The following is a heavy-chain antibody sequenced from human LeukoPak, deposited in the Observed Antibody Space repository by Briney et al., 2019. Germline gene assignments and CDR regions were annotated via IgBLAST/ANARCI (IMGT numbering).Heavy chain of an antibody. V-gene: IGHV3-23*01. CDR3: ARDQSPHYYDSSGYGAFNL. Sequence: GGSLRLSCVPSGFAFNTFAMNWVRPAPGKGLEWVSGISASGSRTYYGNSVKGRFTISRDNSKNTLFLQMNNLRGEDTARYFCARDQSPHYYDSSGYGAFNLWGQGTMVTVSS. CDR1: GFAFNTFA. D-gene: IGHD3-22*01. CDR2: ISASGSRT. J-gene: IGHJ3*01.